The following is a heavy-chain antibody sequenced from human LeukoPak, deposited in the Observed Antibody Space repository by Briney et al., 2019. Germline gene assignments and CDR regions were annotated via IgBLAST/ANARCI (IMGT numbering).Heavy chain of an antibody. Sequence: KPSETLSLTCTVSNYSISSGYHWGWIRQPPGKGLEWIGNIYRSGITYYNPSLKSRVTMSVDTSKNQFSLKLSSVTAADTAIYYCARVNWVVDYWGQGTLVTVSS. CDR1: NYSISSGYH. J-gene: IGHJ4*02. V-gene: IGHV4-38-2*02. D-gene: IGHD1-1*01. CDR2: IYRSGIT. CDR3: ARVNWVVDY.